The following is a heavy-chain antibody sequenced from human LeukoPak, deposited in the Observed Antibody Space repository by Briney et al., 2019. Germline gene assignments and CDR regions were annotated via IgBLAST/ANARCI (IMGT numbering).Heavy chain of an antibody. J-gene: IGHJ6*02. V-gene: IGHV3-15*01. CDR1: AFTFTNAW. Sequence: GGSLRRSCAASAFTFTNAWMSWVRRAPGKGVEWVGRIKSKTEGGTTDYAAHVKGRFTISRDDSKNTLYLQMNSLKTEDTAVYYCTTDVGSGSYYEYYYYYYGMDVWGQGTTVTVSS. CDR2: IKSKTEGGTT. D-gene: IGHD3-10*01. CDR3: TTDVGSGSYYEYYYYYYGMDV.